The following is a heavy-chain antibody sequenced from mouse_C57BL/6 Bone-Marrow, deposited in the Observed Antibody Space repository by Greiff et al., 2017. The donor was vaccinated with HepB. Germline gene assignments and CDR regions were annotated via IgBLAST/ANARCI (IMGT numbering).Heavy chain of an antibody. CDR2: IDPSDSYT. D-gene: IGHD2-5*01. J-gene: IGHJ2*01. CDR3: ARAAYYSRTSDY. CDR1: GYTFTSYW. V-gene: IGHV1-59*01. Sequence: QVQLQQPGAELVRPGTSVKLSCKASGYTFTSYWMHWVKQRPGQGLEWIGVIDPSDSYTNYNQKFKGKATLTVDTSSSTAYMQLSSLTSEDSAVYYCARAAYYSRTSDYWGQGTTLTVSS.